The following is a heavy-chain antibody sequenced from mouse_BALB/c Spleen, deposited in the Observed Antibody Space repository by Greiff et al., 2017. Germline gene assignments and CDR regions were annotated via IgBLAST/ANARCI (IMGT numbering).Heavy chain of an antibody. D-gene: IGHD1-1*01. CDR2: ISSGGST. CDR3: ARDYYGSSYGYAMDY. V-gene: IGHV5-6-5*01. J-gene: IGHJ4*01. CDR1: GFTFSSYA. Sequence: EVQLQQSGGGLVKPGGSLKLSCAASGFTFSSYAMSWVRQTPEKRLEWVASISSGGSTYYPDSVKGRFTISRDNARNILYLQMSSLGSEDTAMYYCARDYYGSSYGYAMDYWGQGTSVTVSS.